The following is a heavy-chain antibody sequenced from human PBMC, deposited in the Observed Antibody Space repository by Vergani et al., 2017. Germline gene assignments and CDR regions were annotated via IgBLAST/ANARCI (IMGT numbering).Heavy chain of an antibody. CDR1: GRSLKPSSSF. CDR2: INYVGRT. J-gene: IGHJ2*01. CDR3: AGGRGDNWYFDL. Sequence: QLQLQESGPGLVKPSETLSLICTVSGRSLKPSSSFWGWIRQSPGKGLEWIGSINYVGRTYYIPSLQSRATVFVDTSKNQFSLNLTSVTAADTAVYYCAGGRGDNWYFDLWGRGTLVTVSS. V-gene: IGHV4-39*01. D-gene: IGHD3-16*01.